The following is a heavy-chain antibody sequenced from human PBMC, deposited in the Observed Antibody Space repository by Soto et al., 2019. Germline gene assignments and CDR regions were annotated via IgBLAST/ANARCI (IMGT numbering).Heavy chain of an antibody. CDR1: GGSISSSSYY. Sequence: PSETLSLTCTVPGGSISSSSYYWGWIRQPPGKRLEWIGSIFYSGSTYYNPSLKSRVTISVDTPKNQFSLKLSSVTVADTAVYYCARGMTTVTTFDYWGQGTLVTVSS. D-gene: IGHD4-17*01. CDR3: ARGMTTVTTFDY. CDR2: IFYSGST. J-gene: IGHJ4*02. V-gene: IGHV4-39*07.